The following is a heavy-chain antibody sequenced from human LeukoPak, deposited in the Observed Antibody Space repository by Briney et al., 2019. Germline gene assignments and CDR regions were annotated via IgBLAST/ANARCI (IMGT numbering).Heavy chain of an antibody. CDR1: GFTFSSYA. V-gene: IGHV3-23*01. J-gene: IGHJ4*02. CDR3: AKDPHTVGDTAMGTGGDY. Sequence: PGGSLRLSCAASGFTFSSYAMSWVRQAPGKGLEWVSAISGSGGSTYYADSVKGRFTISRDNSKNTLYLQMNSLRAEDTAVYYCAKDPHTVGDTAMGTGGDYWGQGTLVTVSS. CDR2: ISGSGGST. D-gene: IGHD5-18*01.